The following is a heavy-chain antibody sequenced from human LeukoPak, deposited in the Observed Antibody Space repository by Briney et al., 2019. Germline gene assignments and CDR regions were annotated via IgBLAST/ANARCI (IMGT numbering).Heavy chain of an antibody. V-gene: IGHV3-11*04. D-gene: IGHD1-26*01. CDR1: GFSFSNYF. CDR3: AREASGNYHVFDS. J-gene: IGHJ4*02. Sequence: GGSLRLSCAASGFSFSNYFMSWIRQAPGKGLEWVSYITNSGRSTNYADAEKGRFTMSRDNAKKSVYLEMTDLRAEDTAVYYCAREASGNYHVFDSWGQGTLVTVSS. CDR2: ITNSGRST.